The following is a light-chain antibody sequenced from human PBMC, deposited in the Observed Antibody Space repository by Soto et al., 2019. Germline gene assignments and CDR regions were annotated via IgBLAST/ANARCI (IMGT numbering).Light chain of an antibody. J-gene: IGKJ3*01. CDR2: GAS. Sequence: EIVLTQSPGTLSLSPGERATLSCRASQSVSSSYLAWYQQKPGQAPRLLIYGASSRATGIPDRFSGSGSGTDFTLTISRLEPEDFAVYYCQQYGSSFLFGPGTKVDIK. CDR1: QSVSSSY. CDR3: QQYGSSFL. V-gene: IGKV3-20*01.